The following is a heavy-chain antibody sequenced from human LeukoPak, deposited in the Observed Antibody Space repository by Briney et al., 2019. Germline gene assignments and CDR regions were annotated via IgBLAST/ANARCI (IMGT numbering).Heavy chain of an antibody. D-gene: IGHD3-3*01. Sequence: ASVKVSCKASGYTFTSYGISWVRQAPGQGLEWMGWISAYNGNTNYAQKLQGRVTITTDTSTSTAYMELRSLRSDDTAVYYCARDSVFWSGYYTYDYWGQGTLVTVSS. J-gene: IGHJ4*02. V-gene: IGHV1-18*01. CDR3: ARDSVFWSGYYTYDY. CDR2: ISAYNGNT. CDR1: GYTFTSYG.